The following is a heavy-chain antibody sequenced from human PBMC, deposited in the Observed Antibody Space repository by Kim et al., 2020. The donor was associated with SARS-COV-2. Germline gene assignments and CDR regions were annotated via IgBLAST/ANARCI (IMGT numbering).Heavy chain of an antibody. V-gene: IGHV4-31*02. Sequence: PSLQSRVTISVDTSKNQFSLKLSSVTAADTAVYYCARELYYYGSGSYLDYWGQGTLVTVSS. CDR3: ARELYYYGSGSYLDY. D-gene: IGHD3-10*01. J-gene: IGHJ4*02.